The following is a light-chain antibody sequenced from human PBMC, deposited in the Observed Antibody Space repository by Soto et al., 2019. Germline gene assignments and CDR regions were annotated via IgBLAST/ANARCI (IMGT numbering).Light chain of an antibody. V-gene: IGKV3-11*01. Sequence: EIVLAQSPATLSLSPGERATLSCRASQSVSSSLAWYQQKPGQAPRLLIYGVSNRATGVPARFSGSGSGTDFTLTISSLEPEDFAVYYCQQRTSWPPITFGQGTRLEIK. CDR1: QSVSSS. CDR2: GVS. CDR3: QQRTSWPPIT. J-gene: IGKJ5*01.